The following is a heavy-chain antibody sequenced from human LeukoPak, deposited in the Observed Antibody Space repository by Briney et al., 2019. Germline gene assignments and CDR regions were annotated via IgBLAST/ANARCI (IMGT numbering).Heavy chain of an antibody. CDR3: ARNLGQTWGTVTTDLWYFDH. V-gene: IGHV4-39*01. D-gene: IGHD4-11*01. CDR1: GASIITTNYY. J-gene: IGHJ4*02. Sequence: SSETLSLTCTVSGASIITTNYYWGCIRQPPGKGLEWIGSISYSGNAYYNPSLRSRLSISMDASKNQFSLKVRSVTAADTAVYYCARNLGQTWGTVTTDLWYFDHWGQGTLVPVSS. CDR2: ISYSGNA.